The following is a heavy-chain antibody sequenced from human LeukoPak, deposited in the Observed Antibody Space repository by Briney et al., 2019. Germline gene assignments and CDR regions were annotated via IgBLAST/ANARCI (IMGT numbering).Heavy chain of an antibody. CDR2: INHSGST. Sequence: SETLSLTCAVYGGSFSGYYWSWIRQPPGKGLEWIGEINHSGSTNYNPSLKSRVTISVDTSKNQFSLKLSSVTAADTAVYYCARGRRWLQSFGYWGQGTLVTVSS. J-gene: IGHJ4*02. D-gene: IGHD5-24*01. V-gene: IGHV4-34*01. CDR3: ARGRRWLQSFGY. CDR1: GGSFSGYY.